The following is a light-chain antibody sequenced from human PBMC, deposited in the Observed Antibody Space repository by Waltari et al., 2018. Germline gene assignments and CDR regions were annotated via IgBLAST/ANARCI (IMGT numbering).Light chain of an antibody. Sequence: QSALTQPASVSGSPGQSITISCSGANIDVGVYTYVSWYQQHPGKAPKLLIYDVYYRPSGVSIRFSGSKSGNTSSLTISGLQPEDEADYYCSSYTLTTTVFGGGTKVTVL. CDR2: DVY. CDR1: NIDVGVYTY. V-gene: IGLV2-14*03. CDR3: SSYTLTTTV. J-gene: IGLJ2*01.